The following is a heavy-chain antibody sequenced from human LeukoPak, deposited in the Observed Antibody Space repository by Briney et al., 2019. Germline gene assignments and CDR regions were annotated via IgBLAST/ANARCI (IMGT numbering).Heavy chain of an antibody. D-gene: IGHD4-23*01. Sequence: GGSLRLSCAASGFTFDDYAMHWVRQAPGRGLEWGSGISWNSGSIGYADSVKGRFTISRDNAKNSLYLQMNSLRAEDTALYYCAKDTTTVVTHDFDYWGQGTLVTVSS. CDR3: AKDTTTVVTHDFDY. CDR1: GFTFDDYA. CDR2: ISWNSGSI. V-gene: IGHV3-9*01. J-gene: IGHJ4*02.